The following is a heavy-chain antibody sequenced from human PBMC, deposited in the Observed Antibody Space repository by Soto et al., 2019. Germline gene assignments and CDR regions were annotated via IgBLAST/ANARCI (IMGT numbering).Heavy chain of an antibody. CDR3: ANALGELSPESYDH. D-gene: IGHD3-16*02. V-gene: IGHV3-30*18. Sequence: QVQLVESGGGVVQPGRSLRLSCAASGFTFSSYGMHWVRQAPGKGLVWVAITSYDGSNQYYADSVKGRFTISRDNSKNTLFLQMNSLRPEDTAVYYCANALGELSPESYDHWGQGILVTVSS. CDR1: GFTFSSYG. J-gene: IGHJ4*02. CDR2: TSYDGSNQ.